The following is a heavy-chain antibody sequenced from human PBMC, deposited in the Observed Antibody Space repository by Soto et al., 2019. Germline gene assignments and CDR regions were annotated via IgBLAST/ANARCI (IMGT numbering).Heavy chain of an antibody. CDR2: IYYSGST. D-gene: IGHD1-26*01. J-gene: IGHJ4*02. CDR3: ASSSVGATRRYYFDY. Sequence: PSETLSLTCTVSGGSISSGGYYWSWIRQHPGKGLGWIGYIYYSGSTYYNPSLKSRVTISVDTSKNQFSLKLSSVTAADTAVFYCASSSVGATRRYYFDYWGQGTLVTVSS. CDR1: GGSISSGGYY. V-gene: IGHV4-31*03.